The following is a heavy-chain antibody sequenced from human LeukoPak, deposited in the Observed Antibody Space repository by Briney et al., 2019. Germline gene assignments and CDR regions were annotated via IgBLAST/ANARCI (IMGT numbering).Heavy chain of an antibody. J-gene: IGHJ6*02. Sequence: ASETLSLTCTVSGGSSGNFYWTWIRQPPGKGLEWIGNIYYSESTNYNPSLKSRVTISVDTSKNQFSLKLSSVTAADTAVYYCARGGDPLVGYYYYGMDVWGQGTTVTVSS. CDR2: IYYSEST. CDR3: ARGGDPLVGYYYYGMDV. V-gene: IGHV4-59*12. D-gene: IGHD4-17*01. CDR1: GGSSGNFY.